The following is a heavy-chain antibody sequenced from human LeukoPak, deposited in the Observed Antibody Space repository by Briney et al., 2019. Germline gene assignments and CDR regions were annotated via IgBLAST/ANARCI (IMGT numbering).Heavy chain of an antibody. Sequence: PGGSLRLSCAASEFDFSSHAMTWVRQAPGKGLEWVSAISISGSKTYYADSVKGRFTISRDNAENTLYLQMNSLRVEDTAVCYCARGRPHGNDYWGQGTLVTVSS. CDR1: EFDFSSHA. CDR2: ISISGSKT. CDR3: ARGRPHGNDY. D-gene: IGHD4-23*01. V-gene: IGHV3-23*01. J-gene: IGHJ4*02.